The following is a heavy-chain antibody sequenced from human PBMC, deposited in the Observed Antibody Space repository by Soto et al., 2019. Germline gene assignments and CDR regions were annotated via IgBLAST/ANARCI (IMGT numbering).Heavy chain of an antibody. Sequence: QVQLVESGGGVVQPGRSLRLSCAASGFTFSSYALHWVRQAPGKGLEWVAVISYDGNNKYHADSVKGRFTISRDNSKNTLYLQMNSLRAEDTAVYYCAKLSGDGVPTWWGQGALVTVSS. CDR1: GFTFSSYA. CDR2: ISYDGNNK. D-gene: IGHD4-17*01. CDR3: AKLSGDGVPTW. V-gene: IGHV3-30*18. J-gene: IGHJ4*02.